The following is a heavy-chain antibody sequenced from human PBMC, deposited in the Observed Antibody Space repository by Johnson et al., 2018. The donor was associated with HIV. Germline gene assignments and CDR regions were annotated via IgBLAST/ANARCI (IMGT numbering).Heavy chain of an antibody. Sequence: QLVESGGGVVQPGRSLRLSCAASGFTFSSYAMHWVRQAPGKGLEWVAVISYDGSNKYYADSVKGRFTISRDNSKNTLYLQMNSLRAEDTAVYYCARGLLAGNDAFDIRGQGTMVTVAS. CDR2: ISYDGSNK. V-gene: IGHV3-30*04. CDR1: GFTFSSYA. J-gene: IGHJ3*02. CDR3: ARGLLAGNDAFDI. D-gene: IGHD6-13*01.